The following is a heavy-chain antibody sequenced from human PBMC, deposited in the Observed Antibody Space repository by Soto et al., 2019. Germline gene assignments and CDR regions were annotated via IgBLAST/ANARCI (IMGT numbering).Heavy chain of an antibody. Sequence: QVQLVESGGGVVQPGRSLGLSCEVSGFPFSPYTMHWVRQGPGKGLEWVAVISYDGTNKYYAASVKGRFTISRDNSKNTLYLQMNSLRPEDTSVYYCARGGGFCGGDCYNGGVDYWGQGTLVTVSS. CDR1: GFPFSPYT. CDR2: ISYDGTNK. CDR3: ARGGGFCGGDCYNGGVDY. V-gene: IGHV3-30-3*01. J-gene: IGHJ4*02. D-gene: IGHD2-21*02.